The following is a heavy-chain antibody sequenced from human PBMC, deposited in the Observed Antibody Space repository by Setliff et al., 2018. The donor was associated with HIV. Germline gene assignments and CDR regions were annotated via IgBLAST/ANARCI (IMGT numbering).Heavy chain of an antibody. CDR1: GGSFSDYY. CDR3: ARGFEGFCSGGSCHWFDS. CDR2: IDHRGRT. J-gene: IGHJ5*01. D-gene: IGHD2-15*01. V-gene: IGHV4-34*01. Sequence: SETLSLTCAVYGGSFSDYYWNWIRQTPGKGLEWLGEIDHRGRTNYTPSLKNRVTISRDTSKNQFSLRLSSTTVADTAVYYCARGFEGFCSGGSCHWFDSWGQGTLVTVSS.